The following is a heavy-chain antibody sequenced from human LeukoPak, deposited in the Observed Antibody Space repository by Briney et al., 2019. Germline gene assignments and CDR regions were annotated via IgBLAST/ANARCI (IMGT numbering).Heavy chain of an antibody. CDR2: ISSSSSTI. J-gene: IGHJ6*02. D-gene: IGHD3-22*01. V-gene: IGHV3-48*04. CDR1: GFTFSSYS. Sequence: PGGSLRLSCEASGFTFSSYSMNWVRQAPGKGLEWVSYISSSSSTIYYTDSVKGRFTISRDNAKNSLSLQMNSLRAEDTAVYYCAKEASGYYYFYYYYGMDVWGQGTTVTVSS. CDR3: AKEASGYYYFYYYYGMDV.